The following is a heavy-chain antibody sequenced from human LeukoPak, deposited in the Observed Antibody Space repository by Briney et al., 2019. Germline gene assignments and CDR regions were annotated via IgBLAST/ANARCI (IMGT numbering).Heavy chain of an antibody. Sequence: GGSLRLSCAASGFTFSSYAMSWVRQAPGKGLEWVSAISGSDGRTYYADSVKGRFTISRDNPKNTLYLQMNSLRAEDTAVYSCAKSRVEGSFYYFDCWGQGTLVTVSS. CDR1: GFTFSSYA. J-gene: IGHJ4*02. V-gene: IGHV3-23*01. D-gene: IGHD3-3*01. CDR2: ISGSDGRT. CDR3: AKSRVEGSFYYFDC.